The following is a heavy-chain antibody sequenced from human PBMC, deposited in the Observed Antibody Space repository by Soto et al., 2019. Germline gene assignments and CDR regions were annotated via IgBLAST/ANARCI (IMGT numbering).Heavy chain of an antibody. D-gene: IGHD6-13*01. CDR2: IYYSGST. V-gene: IGHV4-30-4*01. J-gene: IGHJ4*02. CDR3: ARQEYSSSWSYFDY. CDR1: GGSISSGDYY. Sequence: SETLSLTCTVSGGSISSGDYYWSWIRQPPGKGLEWIGYIYYSGSTYYNPSLKSRVTISVDTSKNQFSLKLSSVTAADTAVYYCARQEYSSSWSYFDYWGQGTLVTVSS.